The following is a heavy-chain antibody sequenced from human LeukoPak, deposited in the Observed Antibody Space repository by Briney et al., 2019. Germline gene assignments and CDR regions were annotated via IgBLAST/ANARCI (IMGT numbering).Heavy chain of an antibody. D-gene: IGHD5-12*01. CDR3: ANSGRDIVVAPSPVNF. J-gene: IGHJ4*02. Sequence: GGSLRLSCAASGFTFSSYWMHWVRQAPGKGLVWVSRISGSGGTTYYADSVKGRFTISRDTSKNTMYLQMNSLRAEDTAVYYCANSGRDIVVAPSPVNFWGQGSLVTASS. CDR2: ISGSGGTT. V-gene: IGHV3-23*01. CDR1: GFTFSSYW.